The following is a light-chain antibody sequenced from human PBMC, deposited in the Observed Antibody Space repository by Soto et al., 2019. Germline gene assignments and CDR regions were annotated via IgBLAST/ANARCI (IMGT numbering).Light chain of an antibody. V-gene: IGKV1D-16*01. Sequence: DIQMTQSPSSVSASVGDRVTITCRASQGISSWLVWYQQKPGKAPKLLIYAASSLQSGVPSRFSGSGYGTDFTLTISSLQPDDFATYHCQQYSIYPLTFGGGTKVEIK. CDR2: AAS. CDR1: QGISSW. CDR3: QQYSIYPLT. J-gene: IGKJ4*01.